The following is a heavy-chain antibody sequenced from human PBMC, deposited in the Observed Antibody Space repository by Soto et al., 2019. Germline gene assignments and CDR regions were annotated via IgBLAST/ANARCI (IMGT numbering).Heavy chain of an antibody. CDR2: IYYGGNT. V-gene: IGHV4-30-4*01. CDR1: GVSITSGDYY. J-gene: IGHJ4*02. CDR3: ASGPHYSTRN. Sequence: QVQLQESGPGLVKPSQTLSLTCTVSGVSITSGDYYWIWIRQPPGKGLEWIGYIYYGGNTYYNPSLKSRVTISLDTSKNQFSLKLSSVTAADTAVYYCASGPHYSTRNWGQGTLVTVSS. D-gene: IGHD2-2*01.